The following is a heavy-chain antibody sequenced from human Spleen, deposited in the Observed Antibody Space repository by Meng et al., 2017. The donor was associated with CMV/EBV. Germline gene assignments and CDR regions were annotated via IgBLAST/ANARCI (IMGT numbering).Heavy chain of an antibody. Sequence: RGGHYWSWIRQRPGKCLEWVGYVYYSGSTYYIPSLKSRVTISVDTSKNQFSLKLNSVTAADTAVYYCAREHEYCSGTSCYTGHFDYWGPGTLVTVSS. CDR2: VYYSGST. CDR1: RGGHY. J-gene: IGHJ4*02. D-gene: IGHD2-2*02. V-gene: IGHV4-31*02. CDR3: AREHEYCSGTSCYTGHFDY.